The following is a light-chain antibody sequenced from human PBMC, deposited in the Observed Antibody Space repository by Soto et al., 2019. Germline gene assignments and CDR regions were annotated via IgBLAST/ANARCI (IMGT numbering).Light chain of an antibody. CDR2: GAS. J-gene: IGKJ5*01. CDR1: QSVTSNS. Sequence: EIVLTQSPGTLSLSPGERATLSCRASQSVTSNSLAWYHQKFGQPPRLLIYGASSRATGIPDRFSGSGSGTDFTLTISRLEPEDFAVYYCQQYGSSLITFCQGTRLEIE. CDR3: QQYGSSLIT. V-gene: IGKV3-20*01.